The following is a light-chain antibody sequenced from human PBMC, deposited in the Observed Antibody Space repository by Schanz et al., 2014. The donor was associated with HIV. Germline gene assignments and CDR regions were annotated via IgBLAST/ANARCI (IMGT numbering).Light chain of an antibody. CDR3: QQANSFPLT. Sequence: DIQMTQSPSSVSASVGDRITLTCRATQAITSWLAWYQQKPGKAPRLLIYAASSLQSGVPSRFSGSGSGTDFTLTISSLQPEDFATYYCQQANSFPLTFGGGTKVEIK. V-gene: IGKV1-12*01. CDR2: AAS. J-gene: IGKJ4*01. CDR1: QAITSW.